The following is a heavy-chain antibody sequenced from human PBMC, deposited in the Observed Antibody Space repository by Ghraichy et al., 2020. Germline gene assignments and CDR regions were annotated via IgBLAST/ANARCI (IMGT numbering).Heavy chain of an antibody. CDR1: RYSFTNYD. CDR2: INHSGLVT. V-gene: IGHV1-46*01. CDR3: ARAYDVYYSFDF. Sequence: ASVKVSCTVARYSFTNYDMYWMRLARLQVLEFMGMINHSGLVTAFEQKFQGRVTLTRDTSTSTVYMELSTLSSEDTAFYFCARAYDVYYSFDFWGQGTLVTFSS. D-gene: IGHD2-8*01. J-gene: IGHJ4*02.